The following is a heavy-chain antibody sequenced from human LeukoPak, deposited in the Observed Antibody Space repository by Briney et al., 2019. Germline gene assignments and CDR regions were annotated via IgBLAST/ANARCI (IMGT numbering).Heavy chain of an antibody. CDR1: GGSISSSTNY. D-gene: IGHD5-24*01. V-gene: IGHV4-39*01. J-gene: IGHJ4*02. CDR2: IYYSGTN. CDR3: VRHEEEDGYNAKTFDY. Sequence: PSETLSLTCTVSGGSISSSTNYWGWVRQPPGKGLEWIGSIYYSGTNYYNPSLKSRVTIPVDTSKNQFSLKLSSVTAADTAVYYCVRHEEEDGYNAKTFDYWGQGTLVTVSS.